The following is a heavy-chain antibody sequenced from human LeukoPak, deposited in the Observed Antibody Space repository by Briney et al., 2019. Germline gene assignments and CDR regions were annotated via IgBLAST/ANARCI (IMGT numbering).Heavy chain of an antibody. V-gene: IGHV3-66*01. D-gene: IGHD3-3*01. Sequence: GGSLRLSCAASGFTVSSNYMSWVRQAPGKGLEWVSVIYSGGSTYYADSVKGRFTISRDNSKNTLYLQTNSLRAEDTAVYYCARDRNTIFGVVSYYYGMDVWGQGTTVTVSS. CDR3: ARDRNTIFGVVSYYYGMDV. CDR1: GFTVSSNY. J-gene: IGHJ6*02. CDR2: IYSGGST.